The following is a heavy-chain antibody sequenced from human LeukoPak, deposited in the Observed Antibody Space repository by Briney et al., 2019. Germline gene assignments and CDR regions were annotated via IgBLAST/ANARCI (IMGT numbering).Heavy chain of an antibody. D-gene: IGHD3-10*01. CDR3: ARVWFGEFGEDYFDY. Sequence: ASVKVSCKASGYTFTSYAMNWVRQAPGQGLEWMGWINTNTGNPTYAQGFTGRFVFSLDTSVSTAYLQISSLKAEDTAVYYCARVWFGEFGEDYFDYWGQGTLVSVSS. CDR1: GYTFTSYA. J-gene: IGHJ4*02. V-gene: IGHV7-4-1*02. CDR2: INTNTGNP.